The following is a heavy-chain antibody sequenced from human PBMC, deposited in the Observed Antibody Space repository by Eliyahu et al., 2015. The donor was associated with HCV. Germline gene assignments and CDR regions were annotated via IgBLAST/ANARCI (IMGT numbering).Heavy chain of an antibody. CDR1: GFTFSSYA. V-gene: IGHV3-23*01. CDR3: AAMVRGGLDY. J-gene: IGHJ4*02. Sequence: EVQLLESGGGLVQPGGSLRLSCAASGFTFSSYAXSWVRQAPGKGLGWVSAISGSGGSTYYADSVKGRFTISRDNSKNTLYLQMNSLRAEDTAVYYCAAMVRGGLDYWGQGTLVTVSS. CDR2: ISGSGGST. D-gene: IGHD3-10*01.